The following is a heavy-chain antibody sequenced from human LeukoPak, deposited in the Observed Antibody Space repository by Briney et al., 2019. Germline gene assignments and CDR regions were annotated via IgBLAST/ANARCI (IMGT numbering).Heavy chain of an antibody. CDR2: IHYTGKP. CDR3: ARFGVDYDMDV. J-gene: IGHJ6*02. D-gene: IGHD3-16*01. Sequence: SETLSLTRSVSGGSISGHYWTWLRQPPGKGLEWIGQIHYTGKPDYNPSLKSRITISVDTSKNQVSLQVSSVTAADSAIYYCARFGVDYDMDVWGHGTTVTVFS. CDR1: GGSISGHY. V-gene: IGHV4-59*11.